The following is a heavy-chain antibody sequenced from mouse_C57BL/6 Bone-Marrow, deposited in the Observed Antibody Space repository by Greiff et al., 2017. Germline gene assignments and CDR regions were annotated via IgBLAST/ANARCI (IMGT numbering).Heavy chain of an antibody. V-gene: IGHV5-17*01. CDR2: ISSGSSTI. D-gene: IGHD2-4*01. CDR1: GFTFSDYG. Sequence: EVKLVESGGGSVKPGGSLKLSCAASGFTFSDYGMHWVRQAPEKGLEWVAYISSGSSTIYYADTVKGRFTISRDNAKNTLFLQMTSLRSEDTAMYYCARIDYPWYFDYWGQGTTLTVSS. CDR3: ARIDYPWYFDY. J-gene: IGHJ2*01.